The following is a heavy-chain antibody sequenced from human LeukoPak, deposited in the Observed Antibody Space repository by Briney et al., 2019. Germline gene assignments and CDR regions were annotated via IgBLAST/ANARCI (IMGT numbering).Heavy chain of an antibody. CDR3: AKGITKTTGTPVDY. CDR2: ISWNSGSI. Sequence: PGRSLRLSCAASEFTFDDYAMHWVRQAPGKGLEWVSGISWNSGSIGYADSVKGRFTISRDNAKNSLYLQMNSLRAEDMALYYCAKGITKTTGTPVDYWGQGTLVTVSS. CDR1: EFTFDDYA. J-gene: IGHJ4*02. V-gene: IGHV3-9*03. D-gene: IGHD1-1*01.